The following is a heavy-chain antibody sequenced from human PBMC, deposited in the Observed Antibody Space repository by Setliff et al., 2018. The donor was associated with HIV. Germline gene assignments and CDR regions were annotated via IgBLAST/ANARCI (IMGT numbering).Heavy chain of an antibody. V-gene: IGHV3-66*01. J-gene: IGHJ4*02. CDR2: IYSGGNT. D-gene: IGHD3-22*01. CDR1: GFTFSSYW. Sequence: GGSLRLSCAASGFTFSSYWMSWVRQAPGKGLEWVSIIYSGGNTYYADSVKGRFTISRDSSKNTLYLQMNSLRAEDTAVYYCARDEYYDSSGRSSYWGQGTLVTVSS. CDR3: ARDEYYDSSGRSSY.